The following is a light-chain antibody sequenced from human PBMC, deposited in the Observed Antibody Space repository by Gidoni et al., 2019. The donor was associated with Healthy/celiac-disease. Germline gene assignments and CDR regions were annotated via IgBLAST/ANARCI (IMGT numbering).Light chain of an antibody. V-gene: IGKV3-20*01. CDR2: GAS. CDR3: QQYGSPALT. J-gene: IGKJ4*01. CDR1: QSVSSSY. Sequence: EIVWTHSPGTLSLSPGERATLSCRASQSVSSSYLAWYQQKPGQAPRLLIYGASSRATGIPDRFSGSGSGTDFTLTISRLEPEDFAVYYCQQYGSPALTFGGGTKVEIK.